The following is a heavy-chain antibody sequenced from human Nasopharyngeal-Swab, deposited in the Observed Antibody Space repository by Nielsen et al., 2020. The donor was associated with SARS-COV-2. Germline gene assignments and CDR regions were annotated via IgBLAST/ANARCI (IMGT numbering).Heavy chain of an antibody. CDR3: ARQTIYSFGWFDF. J-gene: IGHJ5*01. Sequence: GESLKISCAASGFTFDDYAMSWVRQVPGKGLEWVANINWIGGSADYSDTVKGRFTISRDNAKNSLYLQMNSLSAEDTAIYHCARQTIYSFGWFDFWGQGNLVTVSS. V-gene: IGHV3-20*01. D-gene: IGHD2-15*01. CDR2: INWIGGSA. CDR1: GFTFDDYA.